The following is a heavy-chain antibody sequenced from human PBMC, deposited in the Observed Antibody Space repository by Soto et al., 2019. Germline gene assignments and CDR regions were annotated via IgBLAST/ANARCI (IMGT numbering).Heavy chain of an antibody. CDR1: GGTFSSYA. J-gene: IGHJ6*02. Sequence: GASVKVSCKASGGTFSSYAISWVRQAPGQGLEWMGGIIPIFGTANYAQKFQGRVTITADESTSTAYMELSSLRSEDTAVYYCAIASYYDFWSGYTTSENYYYYGMDVWGQGTTVTVSS. CDR3: AIASYYDFWSGYTTSENYYYYGMDV. D-gene: IGHD3-3*01. V-gene: IGHV1-69*13. CDR2: IIPIFGTA.